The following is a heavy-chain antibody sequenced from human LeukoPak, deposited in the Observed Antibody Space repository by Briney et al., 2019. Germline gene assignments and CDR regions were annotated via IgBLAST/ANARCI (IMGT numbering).Heavy chain of an antibody. CDR3: ARRSVAGSLDY. J-gene: IGHJ4*02. CDR2: TKEDGGEK. CDR1: GFTFSTYW. V-gene: IGHV3-7*01. D-gene: IGHD6-19*01. Sequence: GGSLRLSCAASGFTFSTYWMSWVRQAPGKGLEWVANTKEDGGEKSYVYSVKGRFTIARDNAENSLYLQMNSLRAEDTAVYYCARRSVAGSLDYWGQGTLVTVSS.